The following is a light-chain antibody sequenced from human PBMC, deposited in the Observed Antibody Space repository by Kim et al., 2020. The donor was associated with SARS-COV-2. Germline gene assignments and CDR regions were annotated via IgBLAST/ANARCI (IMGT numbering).Light chain of an antibody. J-gene: IGLJ3*02. CDR2: DVS. CDR3: SSYTSSSTWV. V-gene: IGLV2-14*04. CDR1: SSDVGGYNY. Sequence: GQSITLSCTGTSSDVGGYNYVSWYQQHPGKAPKLMIYDVSKRPSGFSNRFSGSKSGNTASLTISGLQAEDEADYYCSSYTSSSTWVFGGGTQLTVL.